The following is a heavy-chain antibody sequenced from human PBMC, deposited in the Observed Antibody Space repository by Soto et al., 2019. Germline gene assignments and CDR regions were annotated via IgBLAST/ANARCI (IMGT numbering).Heavy chain of an antibody. CDR1: GFTFSSYD. Sequence: EVQLVESGGGLVQPGGSLRLSCAASGFTFSSYDMHWVRQATGKGLEWVSAIGTAGDTYYPGSVKGRFTISRENAKNSLYLQMNSLRAGDTAVYYCARSSCYRRYYYYYYYMDVWGKGTTVTVSS. CDR2: IGTAGDT. V-gene: IGHV3-13*01. J-gene: IGHJ6*03. CDR3: ARSSCYRRYYYYYYYMDV. D-gene: IGHD2-15*01.